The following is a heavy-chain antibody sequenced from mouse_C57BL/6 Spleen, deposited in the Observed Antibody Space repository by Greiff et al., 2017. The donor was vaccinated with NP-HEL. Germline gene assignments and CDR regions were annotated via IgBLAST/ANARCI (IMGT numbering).Heavy chain of an antibody. J-gene: IGHJ3*01. D-gene: IGHD2-3*01. CDR3: VRPDGYPAWFAY. V-gene: IGHV10-1*01. Sequence: EVQLVESGGGLVQPKGSLKLSCAASGFSFNTYAMNWVRQAPGKGLEWVARIRSKSNNYATYYADSVKDRFTISRDDTESMRYLKMNNCKTDDTAVYYCVRPDGYPAWFAYWGKGTLVTVSA. CDR2: IRSKSNNYAT. CDR1: GFSFNTYA.